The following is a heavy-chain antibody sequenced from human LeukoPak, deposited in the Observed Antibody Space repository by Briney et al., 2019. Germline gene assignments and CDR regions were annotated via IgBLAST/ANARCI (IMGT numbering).Heavy chain of an antibody. CDR1: GFTFSSYG. CDR2: IRYDGSNK. J-gene: IGHJ6*03. V-gene: IGHV3-30*02. Sequence: TGGSLRLSCAASGFTFSSYGMHWVRQAPGKGLEWVAFIRYDGSNKYYADSVKGRFTISRDNSKNTLYLQMNSLRAEDTAVYYCAKDYLRSSPYWDYYYYMDVWGKGTTVTVSS. CDR3: AKDYLRSSPYWDYYYYMDV. D-gene: IGHD6-6*01.